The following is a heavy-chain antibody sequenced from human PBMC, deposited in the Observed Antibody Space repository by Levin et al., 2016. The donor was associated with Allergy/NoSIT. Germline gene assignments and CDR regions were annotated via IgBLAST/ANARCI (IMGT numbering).Heavy chain of an antibody. Sequence: WIRQPPGKGLEWVSAISGSGGSTYYADSVKGRFTISRDNSKNTLYLQMNSLRAEDTAVYYCAKNSPMYEGIDYWGQGTLVTVSS. V-gene: IGHV3-23*01. D-gene: IGHD2-8*01. CDR3: AKNSPMYEGIDY. J-gene: IGHJ4*02. CDR2: ISGSGGST.